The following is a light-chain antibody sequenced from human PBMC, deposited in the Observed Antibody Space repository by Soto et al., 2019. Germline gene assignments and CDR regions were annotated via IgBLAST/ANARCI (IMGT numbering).Light chain of an antibody. Sequence: EVVLTQSPAPLSLSPGESSTLSCRSSQSVSSHLAWYQQKPGQAPRLLSYDSSNTATGIPARFSGGGSGTHFPLTISRLEPEDFAVYSCQQRTNWPLTFGGGTKVEIK. CDR2: DSS. J-gene: IGKJ4*01. CDR3: QQRTNWPLT. V-gene: IGKV3-11*01. CDR1: QSVSSH.